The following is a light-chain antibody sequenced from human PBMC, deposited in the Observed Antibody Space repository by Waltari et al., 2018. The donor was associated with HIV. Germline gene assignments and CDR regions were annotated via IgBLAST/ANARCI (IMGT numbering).Light chain of an antibody. Sequence: QSALTQPASVSGSPGQSITLSCTGARSDVGRYNSVSWYQHHPGKAPKLIIYDVSKRPSGASKRFSGSKSGSTASLTISGLQAEDEADYYCSSYTSSRTVVFGGGTKLTDL. V-gene: IGLV2-14*03. J-gene: IGLJ2*01. CDR2: DVS. CDR3: SSYTSSRTVV. CDR1: RSDVGRYNS.